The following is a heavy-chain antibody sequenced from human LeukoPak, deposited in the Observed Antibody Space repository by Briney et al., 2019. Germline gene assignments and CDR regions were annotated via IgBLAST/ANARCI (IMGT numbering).Heavy chain of an antibody. D-gene: IGHD6-13*01. V-gene: IGHV5-51*01. CDR2: IYPGDSDT. J-gene: IGHJ5*02. CDR3: ARRIAAAGSFDP. CDR1: GYSFTSYW. Sequence: GESLNISCQGPGYSFTSYWIGWVRQLPGKGLEWMGIIYPGDSDTIYNPSFQAQVTIPADKPITTAYVQWTSLKASNTASYYCARRIAAAGSFDPWGQGTLVTVSS.